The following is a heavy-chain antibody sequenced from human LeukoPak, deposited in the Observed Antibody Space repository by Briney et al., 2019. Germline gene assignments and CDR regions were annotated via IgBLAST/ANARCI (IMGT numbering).Heavy chain of an antibody. J-gene: IGHJ4*02. D-gene: IGHD3-3*01. CDR1: GFTFSNYA. V-gene: IGHV3-23*01. Sequence: PGGSLRLSCAASGFTFSNYAMSWVRQAPGKGLEWVSAISGSGGSTYYADSVKGRFTISRDNAKNSLYLQMNSLRAEDTAVYYCARDRGGAYDFWSGYYTGYFDYWGQGTLVPVSS. CDR3: ARDRGGAYDFWSGYYTGYFDY. CDR2: ISGSGGST.